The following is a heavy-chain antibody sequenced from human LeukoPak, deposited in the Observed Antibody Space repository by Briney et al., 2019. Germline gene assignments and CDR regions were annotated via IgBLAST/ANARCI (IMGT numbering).Heavy chain of an antibody. CDR3: AKDGSWSCTD. V-gene: IGHV3-30*02. D-gene: IGHD2-8*02. J-gene: IGHJ4*02. CDR1: GFTFRNYV. CDR2: TSSDERNI. Sequence: PGGSLRLSCVASGFTFRNYVMHWVRQAPGKGLEWVAYTSSDERNIKYADSVKGRFTISRDNSKSTLYLQVNGLRVDDTAVYYCAKDGSWSCTDWGQGTLVTVSS.